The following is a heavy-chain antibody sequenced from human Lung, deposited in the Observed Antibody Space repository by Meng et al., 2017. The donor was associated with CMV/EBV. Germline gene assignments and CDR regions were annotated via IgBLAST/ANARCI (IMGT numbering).Heavy chain of an antibody. CDR2: ISPYNGDT. CDR1: GYTFIDYH. V-gene: IGHV1-2*04. D-gene: IGHD2-21*01. J-gene: IGHJ4*02. Sequence: QVQLAQSGAEVKEPGASVKLYRQTSGYTFIDYHIHWVRQAPGQGLEWMGWISPYNGDTIYARDFQGWVTMTRDTSNRTLYMEVSRLRFDDTAVYYCARAIAKNGKRQFDYWGQGILVTVSS. CDR3: ARAIAKNGKRQFDY.